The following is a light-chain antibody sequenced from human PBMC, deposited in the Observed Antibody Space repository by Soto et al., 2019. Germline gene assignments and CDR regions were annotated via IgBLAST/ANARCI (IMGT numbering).Light chain of an antibody. CDR2: DAS. CDR1: QYVNIY. J-gene: IGKJ4*01. CDR3: QQRANWPHT. V-gene: IGKV3-11*01. Sequence: EIVLTQSPATVSLSPGERVTLSCRASQYVNIYLAWYQQKPGQAPRLLIYDASNRATGVPARFSGSGSGTDFTLTISSLESEDFAVYYCQQRANWPHTFGEGTKVEIK.